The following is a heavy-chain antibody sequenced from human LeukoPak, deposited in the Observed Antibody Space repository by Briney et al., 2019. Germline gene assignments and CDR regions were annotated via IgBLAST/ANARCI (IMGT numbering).Heavy chain of an antibody. D-gene: IGHD6-13*01. J-gene: IGHJ4*02. Sequence: SETLSLTCTVSGGSISSYYWGWIRQPPGKGLEWIGSVYYSGSTYYNPSLKSRVTISVDTSRTHFSLKLSSVTAADTAAYYCARQYGSSPIDYWGQGTLVTVSS. CDR3: ARQYGSSPIDY. CDR2: VYYSGST. V-gene: IGHV4-39*01. CDR1: GGSISSYY.